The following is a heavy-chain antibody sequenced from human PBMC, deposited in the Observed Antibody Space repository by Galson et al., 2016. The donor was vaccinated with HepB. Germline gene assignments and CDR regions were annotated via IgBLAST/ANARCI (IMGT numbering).Heavy chain of an antibody. J-gene: IGHJ6*04. D-gene: IGHD3-16*01. V-gene: IGHV1-69*08. Sequence: SVKVSCKASGGTFNSCSIAWVRQAPGQGLEWMGRIIPLLDAAHYAQKFEGRVTITADTSTNTAFLEMSSLRPDDTAVFYCARVTGWGADNSLMDVWGKGTTVIVSS. CDR3: ARVTGWGADNSLMDV. CDR1: GGTFNSCS. CDR2: IIPLLDAA.